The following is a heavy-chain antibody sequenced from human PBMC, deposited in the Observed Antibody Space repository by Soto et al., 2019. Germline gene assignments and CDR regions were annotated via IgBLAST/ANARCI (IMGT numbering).Heavy chain of an antibody. CDR3: ARGSIVGANDAFDI. D-gene: IGHD1-26*01. V-gene: IGHV5-51*01. CDR2: IYPGDSHI. J-gene: IGHJ3*02. CDR1: GYSFATYW. Sequence: PGESLTISSKASGYSFATYWVGWMRQMPGKGLEWMGIIYPGDSHIRYSPSFEGQVPISADKSISTAYLQWSSLKASDTAMYYCARGSIVGANDAFDIWGQGTMVTV.